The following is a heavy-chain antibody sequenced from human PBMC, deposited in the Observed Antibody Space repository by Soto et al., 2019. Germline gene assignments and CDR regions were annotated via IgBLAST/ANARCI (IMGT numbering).Heavy chain of an antibody. CDR3: ARDLVQITIFGVVPPGGGMDV. Sequence: QVQLVQSGAEVKKPGSSVTVSCKASGGTFSSYAISWVRQAPGQGLEWMGGIIPIFGTANYAQKFQGRVTITADESTSTAYMELSSLRSEDTAVYYCARDLVQITIFGVVPPGGGMDVWGQGTTVTVSS. D-gene: IGHD3-3*01. V-gene: IGHV1-69*01. CDR2: IIPIFGTA. CDR1: GGTFSSYA. J-gene: IGHJ6*02.